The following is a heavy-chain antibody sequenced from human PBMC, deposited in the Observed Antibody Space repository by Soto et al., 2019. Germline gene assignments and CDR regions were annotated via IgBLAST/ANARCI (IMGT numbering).Heavy chain of an antibody. CDR1: GFTFSSYA. V-gene: IGHV3-64D*06. J-gene: IGHJ6*02. D-gene: IGHD6-19*01. CDR3: VNSLGSGWYRGSYYYGMDV. CDR2: ISSNGGST. Sequence: GGSLRLSCSASGFTFSSYAMHWVRQAPGKGLEYVSAISSNGGSTYYADSVKGRFTISRDNSKNTLYLQMSSLRAEDTAVYYCVNSLGSGWYRGSYYYGMDVWGQGTTVTVSS.